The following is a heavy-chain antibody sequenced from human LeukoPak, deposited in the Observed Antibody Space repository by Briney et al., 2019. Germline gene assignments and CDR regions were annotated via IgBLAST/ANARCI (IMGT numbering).Heavy chain of an antibody. V-gene: IGHV4-39*01. CDR2: INYSGRT. CDR3: ARLSTSDTDGNYFDF. Sequence: SETLSLTCTVSGDSITRNTYYWVWVRQPPGKGLEWIGSINYSGRTFYSSSLKSRATISVDTFRNQFSLKVTSVTAADTAVYSCARLSTSDTDGNYFDFWGQGTLDTVSS. CDR1: GDSITRNTYY. D-gene: IGHD1-1*01. J-gene: IGHJ4*02.